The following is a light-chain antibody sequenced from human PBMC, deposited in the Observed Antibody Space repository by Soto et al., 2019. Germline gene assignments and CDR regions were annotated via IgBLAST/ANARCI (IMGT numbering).Light chain of an antibody. CDR3: QRPISFPIT. CDR2: AAS. V-gene: IGKV1D-12*01. CDR1: QDLSSW. Sequence: DIQMTQSPSSVSASVGDRVTITCRASQDLSSWLAWYQQKPGKAPKLLISAASSLQSGVPSRFSGSGSGTDFTLTIRSLQPEDFATYYCQRPISFPITFGQGTRLENK. J-gene: IGKJ5*01.